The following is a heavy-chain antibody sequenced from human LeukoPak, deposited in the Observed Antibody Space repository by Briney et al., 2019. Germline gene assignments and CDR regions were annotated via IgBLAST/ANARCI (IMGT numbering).Heavy chain of an antibody. J-gene: IGHJ4*02. CDR2: ISAYNGNT. D-gene: IGHD3-3*01. V-gene: IGHV1-18*01. Sequence: ASVKVSCKASGGTFSSYGISWVRQAPGQGLEWMGWISAYNGNTNYAQKLQGRVTMTTDTSTSTAYMELRSLRSDDTAVYYCARGGYYDFWSGSDRAVDYWGQGTLVTVSS. CDR3: ARGGYYDFWSGSDRAVDY. CDR1: GGTFSSYG.